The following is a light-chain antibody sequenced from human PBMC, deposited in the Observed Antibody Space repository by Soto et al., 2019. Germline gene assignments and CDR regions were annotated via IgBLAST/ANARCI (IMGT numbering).Light chain of an antibody. CDR1: QSVSSY. J-gene: IGKJ1*01. CDR2: DAS. Sequence: EIVLAQSPATLSLSPGERAILSCRASQSVSSYLAWYQQKPGQAPRLLIYDASTRATDIPARFSGSGSGTDFPLTISSLEPEDFALYYCQQRGNWPWTFGQGTKVXFK. V-gene: IGKV3-11*01. CDR3: QQRGNWPWT.